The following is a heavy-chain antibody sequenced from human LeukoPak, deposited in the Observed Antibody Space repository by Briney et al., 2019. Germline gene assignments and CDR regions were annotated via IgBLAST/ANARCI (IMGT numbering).Heavy chain of an antibody. J-gene: IGHJ6*03. CDR1: GYTFTSYG. Sequence: GASVKVSCKAPGYTFTSYGISWVRQAPGQGLEWMGWISAYNGNTNYAQKLQGRVTMTTDTSTSTAYMELRSLRSDDTAVYYCARVVGGAYYYYYYMDVWGKGTTVTVSS. D-gene: IGHD3-16*01. CDR2: ISAYNGNT. V-gene: IGHV1-18*01. CDR3: ARVVGGAYYYYYYMDV.